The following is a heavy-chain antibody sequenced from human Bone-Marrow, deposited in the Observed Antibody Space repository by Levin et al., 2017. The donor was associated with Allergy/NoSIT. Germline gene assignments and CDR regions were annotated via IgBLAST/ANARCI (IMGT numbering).Heavy chain of an antibody. Sequence: MPGGSLRLSCAASGFTFSDYYMSWMRQAPGKGLEWVSYITSNGGSKYYADSVKGRFTISRDNAKNSLSLQMNSLRAEDTAVYYCVVALDYWGQGTLVTVSS. V-gene: IGHV3-11*01. J-gene: IGHJ4*02. CDR2: ITSNGGSK. CDR3: VVALDY. CDR1: GFTFSDYY. D-gene: IGHD2-15*01.